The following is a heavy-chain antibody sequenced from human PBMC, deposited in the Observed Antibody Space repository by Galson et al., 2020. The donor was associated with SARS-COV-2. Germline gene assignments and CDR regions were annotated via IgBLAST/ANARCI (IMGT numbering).Heavy chain of an antibody. Sequence: SETLSLTCAVYGGSFSGFYWSWFRQPPGKGLEWIGEVNHVRITNYNPSLKSRATISEDTAKSQFSLNLTSVTAADAAVYYCARGRTSFQQWVARYWYFDLWGRGTLVTVSS. CDR2: VNHVRIT. J-gene: IGHJ2*01. D-gene: IGHD6-19*01. CDR1: GGSFSGFY. V-gene: IGHV4-34*01. CDR3: ARGRTSFQQWVARYWYFDL.